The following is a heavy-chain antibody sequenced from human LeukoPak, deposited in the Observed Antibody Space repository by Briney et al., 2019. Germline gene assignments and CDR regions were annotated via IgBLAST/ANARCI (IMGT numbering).Heavy chain of an antibody. Sequence: SETLSLTCTVSGGSISSGGYYWSWIRQHPGKGLEWIGYIYYSGSTYYNPSLRGRVTISVDTSKNQFSLKLSSVTAADTAVYYCARSPVVPAAIDWFDPWGQGTLVTVSS. D-gene: IGHD2-2*01. CDR2: IYYSGST. V-gene: IGHV4-31*03. CDR1: GGSISSGGYY. CDR3: ARSPVVPAAIDWFDP. J-gene: IGHJ5*02.